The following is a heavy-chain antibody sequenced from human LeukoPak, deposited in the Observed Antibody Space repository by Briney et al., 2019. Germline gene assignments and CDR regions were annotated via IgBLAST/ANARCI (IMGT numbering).Heavy chain of an antibody. CDR2: IYHSGST. Sequence: SETLSLTCDVSGGSITTGIYPWTWIRQPPGKGLEWIGYIYHSGSTYYNPSLKSRVTMSVDRSKNQFSLKLSSVTAADTAMYYCAANGWYCLDHWGQGALVIVSS. CDR1: GGSITTGIYP. J-gene: IGHJ4*02. V-gene: IGHV4-30-2*01. CDR3: AANGWYCLDH. D-gene: IGHD6-19*01.